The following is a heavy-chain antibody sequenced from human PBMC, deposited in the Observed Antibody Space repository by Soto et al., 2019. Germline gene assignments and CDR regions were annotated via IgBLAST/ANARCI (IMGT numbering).Heavy chain of an antibody. V-gene: IGHV3-21*01. J-gene: IGHJ5*02. CDR2: ISSSSSYI. CDR1: GFTFSSYS. CDR3: ARGSLAAAGRGGWFDP. Sequence: GGSLRLSCAASGFTFSSYSMNWVRQAPGKGLEWVSSISSSSSYIYYADSVKGRFTISRDNAKNSLYLQMNSLRAEDTAVYYCARGSLAAAGRGGWFDPWGQGTLVTAPQ. D-gene: IGHD6-13*01.